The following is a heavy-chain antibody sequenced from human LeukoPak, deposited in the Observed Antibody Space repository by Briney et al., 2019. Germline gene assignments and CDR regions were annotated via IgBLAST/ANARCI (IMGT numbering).Heavy chain of an antibody. Sequence: ASVKVSCKASGYTFTSYGISWVRQAPGQGLEWMGWISAYNGNTNYAQKLQGRVTMTTGTSTSTAYMELRSLRSDDTAVYYCARVPYYYDSSGYYSWGAFDIWGQGTMVTVSS. CDR3: ARVPYYYDSSGYYSWGAFDI. D-gene: IGHD3-22*01. V-gene: IGHV1-18*01. CDR1: GYTFTSYG. J-gene: IGHJ3*02. CDR2: ISAYNGNT.